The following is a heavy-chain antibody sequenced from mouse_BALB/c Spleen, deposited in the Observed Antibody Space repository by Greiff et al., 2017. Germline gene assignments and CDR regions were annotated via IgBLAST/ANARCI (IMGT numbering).Heavy chain of an antibody. J-gene: IGHJ4*01. CDR3: ATGRGHYAMDY. CDR1: GFTFSDYG. Sequence: EVKLVESGGGLVKPGGSLKLSCAASGFTFSDYGMAWVRQAPGKGPEWVAFISNLAYSIYYADTVTGRFTISRENAKNTLYLEMSSLRSEDTAMYYCATGRGHYAMDYWGQGTSVTVSS. CDR2: ISNLAYSI. V-gene: IGHV5-15*02.